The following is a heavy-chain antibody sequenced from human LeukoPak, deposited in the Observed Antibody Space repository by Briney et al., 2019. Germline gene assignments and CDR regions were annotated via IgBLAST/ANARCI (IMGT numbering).Heavy chain of an antibody. D-gene: IGHD3-22*01. CDR2: ISYDGSNK. V-gene: IGHV3-30*19. J-gene: IGHJ4*02. Sequence: PGGPLRLSCAASGFTFSSYGMHWVRQAPGKGLEWVAVISYDGSNKYYADSVKGRFTISRDNSKNTLYLQMNSLRAEDTAVYYCARDRGYYDSSGYPDYWGQGTLVTVSS. CDR1: GFTFSSYG. CDR3: ARDRGYYDSSGYPDY.